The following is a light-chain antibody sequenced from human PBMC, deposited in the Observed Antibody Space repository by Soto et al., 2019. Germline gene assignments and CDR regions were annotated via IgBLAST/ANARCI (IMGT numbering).Light chain of an antibody. J-gene: IGKJ1*01. CDR3: QQSFTTPRT. CDR1: QSVRNS. CDR2: AAS. Sequence: DIQMTQSPSSLSASVGDRVTITCRASQSVRNSLNWYQHKPGTAPKLLIYAASSLQSGVPSRFSGSGSGTDFTLAINSLQPEDFATYYCQQSFTTPRTFGQGTKVDIK. V-gene: IGKV1-39*01.